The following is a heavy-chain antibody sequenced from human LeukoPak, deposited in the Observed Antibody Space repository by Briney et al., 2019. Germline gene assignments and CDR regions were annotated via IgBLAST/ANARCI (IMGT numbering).Heavy chain of an antibody. D-gene: IGHD3-10*01. J-gene: IGHJ4*02. V-gene: IGHV4-61*01. CDR2: IYYSGST. CDR1: GGSVSSGSYY. CDR3: ATGGSGSYPRHNFDY. Sequence: SETLSLTCTVSGGSVSSGSYYWSCIRQPPGEGLEWIGYIYYSGSTNYNPSLKSRVTISVDTSKNQFSLKLSSVTAADTAVYYCATGGSGSYPRHNFDYWGQATLVTVSS.